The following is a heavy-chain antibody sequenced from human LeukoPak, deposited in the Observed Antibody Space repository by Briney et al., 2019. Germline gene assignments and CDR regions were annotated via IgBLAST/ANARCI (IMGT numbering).Heavy chain of an antibody. V-gene: IGHV3-48*03. J-gene: IGHJ4*02. D-gene: IGHD3-22*01. CDR3: AKAVVPVISQHYFDY. CDR2: ISSSGSTI. CDR1: GFILSTSE. Sequence: GGSLRLSCVASGFILSTSEMNWVRQAPGKGLEWVSYISSSGSTIYYADSVKGRFTISRDNAKNSLYLQMNSLRAEDTAVYYCAKAVVPVISQHYFDYWGQGTLVTVSS.